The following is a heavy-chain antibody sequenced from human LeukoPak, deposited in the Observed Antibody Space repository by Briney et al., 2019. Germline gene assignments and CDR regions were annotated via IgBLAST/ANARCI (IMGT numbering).Heavy chain of an antibody. CDR1: GYTFTGYY. J-gene: IGHJ6*02. CDR3: ARDYCSSTSCYKYYYGMDV. Sequence: GASVKVSCKASGYTFTGYYMHWVRQAPGQGLEWMGWINPNSGSTNYAQKFQGRVTMTRDTSISTDYMELSRLRSDDTAVYYCARDYCSSTSCYKYYYGMDVWGQGTTVTVSS. D-gene: IGHD2-2*02. V-gene: IGHV1-2*02. CDR2: INPNSGST.